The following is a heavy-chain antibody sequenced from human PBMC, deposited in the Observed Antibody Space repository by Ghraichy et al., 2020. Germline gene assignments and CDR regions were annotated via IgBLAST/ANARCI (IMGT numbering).Heavy chain of an antibody. D-gene: IGHD2/OR15-2a*01. CDR2: IDWNDDK. CDR3: ARKAAGGAPFYYTGMGV. V-gene: IGHV2-70*11. Sequence: SGPTLVKPTQTLTLTCTFSGFSLSTSGMCVSWIRQPPGKALEWLARIDWNDDKYYSTSLKTRLTISKDTSKNQVVLTMTNMDPVDTATYYCARKAAGGAPFYYTGMGVGGKGTTVTGS. CDR1: GFSLSTSGMC. J-gene: IGHJ6*04.